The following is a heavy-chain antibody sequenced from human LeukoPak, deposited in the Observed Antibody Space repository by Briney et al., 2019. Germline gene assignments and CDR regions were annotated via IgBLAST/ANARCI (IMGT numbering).Heavy chain of an antibody. CDR2: INHSGST. J-gene: IGHJ4*02. CDR3: ARGRWIQLWLRNYYFDY. D-gene: IGHD5-18*01. V-gene: IGHV4-34*01. CDR1: GGSFSGYY. Sequence: SETLSLTCAVYGGSFSGYYWSWIRQPPGKGLERIGEINHSGSTNYNPSLKSRVTISVDTSKNQFSLKLSSVTAAVTAVYYCARGRWIQLWLRNYYFDYWGQGTLVTVSS.